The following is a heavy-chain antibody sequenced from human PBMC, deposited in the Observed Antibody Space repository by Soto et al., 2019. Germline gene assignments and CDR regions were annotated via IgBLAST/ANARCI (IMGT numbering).Heavy chain of an antibody. CDR2: INAGNGNT. CDR1: GYTFTSYA. V-gene: IGHV1-3*01. J-gene: IGHJ4*02. CDR3: ARGPGRPDGPGDY. Sequence: QVQLEQSGAEVKKPGASVKVSCKASGYTFTSYAMHWVRQAPGQRLEWMGWINAGNGNTKYSRKFQGRVTITRDTSASTAYMELSSLRSEDTAVYYCARGPGRPDGPGDYWGQGTLVTVSS.